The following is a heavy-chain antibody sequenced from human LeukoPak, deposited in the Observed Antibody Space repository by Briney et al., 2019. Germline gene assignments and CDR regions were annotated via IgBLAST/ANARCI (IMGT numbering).Heavy chain of an antibody. D-gene: IGHD6-13*01. Sequence: SETLSLTCAVYGGSFSGYYWSWIRQPPGKGLEWIGEINHSGSTNYNPSLKSRVTISVDTSKNQFSLKLSSVTAADTAVYYCVTTAAGTNPGDYWGQGTLVTVSS. CDR2: INHSGST. J-gene: IGHJ4*02. V-gene: IGHV4-34*01. CDR1: GGSFSGYY. CDR3: VTTAAGTNPGDY.